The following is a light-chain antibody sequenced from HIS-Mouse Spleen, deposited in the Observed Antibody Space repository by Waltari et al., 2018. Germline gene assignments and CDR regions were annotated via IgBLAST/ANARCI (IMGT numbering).Light chain of an antibody. CDR3: YSTDSSGNHRV. CDR2: EDS. Sequence: SYELTQPPSVSVSPGQTARITCSGDALPKKYAYWYQQKSGQAPVLVIYEDSKRPSWIPGRFSGSSSGTMATLTISGAQVEHEADYYCYSTDSSGNHRVFGGGTKLTVL. V-gene: IGLV3-10*01. CDR1: ALPKKY. J-gene: IGLJ2*01.